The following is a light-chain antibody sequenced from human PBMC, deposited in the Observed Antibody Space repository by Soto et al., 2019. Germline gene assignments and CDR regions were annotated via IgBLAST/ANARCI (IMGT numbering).Light chain of an antibody. CDR3: QQYGSSPPIT. Sequence: ECVLPQSSGYLYLSPGEKATLSCRASQSVSSSYLAWYQQKPGQAPRLLIYGASSRATGIPDRFSGSGSGTDFTLTISRLEPEDFAVYYCQQYGSSPPITFGQGTRLEIK. V-gene: IGKV3-20*01. CDR2: GAS. CDR1: QSVSSSY. J-gene: IGKJ5*01.